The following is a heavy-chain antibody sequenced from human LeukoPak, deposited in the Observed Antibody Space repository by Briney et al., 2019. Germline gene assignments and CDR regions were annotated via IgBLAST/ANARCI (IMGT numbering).Heavy chain of an antibody. CDR3: ARDQRLNSGSYSLHDAFDI. J-gene: IGHJ3*02. CDR2: IYHSGST. D-gene: IGHD1-26*01. V-gene: IGHV4-38-2*02. CDR1: GYSISSGYY. Sequence: SETLSLTCAVSGYSISSGYYWGWIRQPPGKGLEWSGSIYHSGSTYYNPSLKSRVTISVDTSKNQFSLKLSSVTAADTAVYYCARDQRLNSGSYSLHDAFDIWGQGTMVTVSS.